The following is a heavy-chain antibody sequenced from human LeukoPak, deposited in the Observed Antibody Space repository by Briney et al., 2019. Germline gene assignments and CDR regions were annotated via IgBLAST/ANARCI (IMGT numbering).Heavy chain of an antibody. CDR1: GFTFSSYS. CDR2: ISSSSSSI. CDR3: ARAAYCGGDCQYYYYMDV. D-gene: IGHD2-21*01. Sequence: GGSLRLSCAASGFTFSSYSMNWVRQAPGKGLEWVSSISSSSSSIYYADSVKGRFTISRDNAKNSLYLQMYSLRAEDTAVYYCARAAYCGGDCQYYYYMDVWGKGTTVTVPS. V-gene: IGHV3-21*01. J-gene: IGHJ6*03.